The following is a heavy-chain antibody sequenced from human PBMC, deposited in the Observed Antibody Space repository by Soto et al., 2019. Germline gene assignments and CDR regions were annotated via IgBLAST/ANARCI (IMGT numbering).Heavy chain of an antibody. Sequence: SETLSLTCTVSGGSISSGGYYWSCIRQHPGKGLEWIGYIYYSGSTYYNPSLKSRVTISVDTSKNQFSLKLSSVTAADTAVYYCASSDVVLTGSYWGQGTLVTVSS. V-gene: IGHV4-31*03. CDR2: IYYSGST. D-gene: IGHD2-8*01. J-gene: IGHJ4*02. CDR1: GGSISSGGYY. CDR3: ASSDVVLTGSY.